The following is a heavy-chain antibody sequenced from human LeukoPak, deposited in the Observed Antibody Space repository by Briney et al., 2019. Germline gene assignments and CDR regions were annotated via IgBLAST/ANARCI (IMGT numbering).Heavy chain of an antibody. V-gene: IGHV3-23*01. CDR2: ISGSGGST. Sequence: GESLTLSCAASGFTFSSYAMSWVRQAPGKGLEWVSAISGSGGSTYYADSVKGRITISRDNSKSTVYLQMNSLRAEDTAVYYCAKDLTFGGVIVYYFDYWGQGTLVTVSS. D-gene: IGHD3-16*02. J-gene: IGHJ4*02. CDR1: GFTFSSYA. CDR3: AKDLTFGGVIVYYFDY.